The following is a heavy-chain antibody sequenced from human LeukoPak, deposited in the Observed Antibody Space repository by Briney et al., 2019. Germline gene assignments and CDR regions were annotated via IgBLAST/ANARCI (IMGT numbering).Heavy chain of an antibody. D-gene: IGHD2-15*01. J-gene: IGHJ3*02. CDR3: VRAGGTRGYDI. CDR1: GFIFSDHR. Sequence: GGSLILSCAVSGFIFSDHRMDWVRQGPGKVPEWVARSADKSYGYTTEYAASVKGRFTISRSGSENSLYLQMTRLKTDDTAMYYCVRAGGTRGYDIWGQGTKVTVSS. CDR2: SADKSYGYTT. V-gene: IGHV3-72*01.